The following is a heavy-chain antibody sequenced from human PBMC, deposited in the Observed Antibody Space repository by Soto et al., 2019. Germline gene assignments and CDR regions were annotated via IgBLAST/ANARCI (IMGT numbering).Heavy chain of an antibody. CDR3: AKSGGRGQQLAYIDY. D-gene: IGHD6-13*01. CDR1: GFTFDDYA. V-gene: IGHV3-9*01. J-gene: IGHJ4*02. CDR2: SSWNSGSI. Sequence: EVQLVESGGGLVQPGRSLRLSCAASGFTFDDYAMHWVRQAPGKGLEWVSGSSWNSGSIGYADSVRGRFTISRDNAKKSLYLQMNSLRAEDTALYYCAKSGGRGQQLAYIDYWGQGTMVTFSS.